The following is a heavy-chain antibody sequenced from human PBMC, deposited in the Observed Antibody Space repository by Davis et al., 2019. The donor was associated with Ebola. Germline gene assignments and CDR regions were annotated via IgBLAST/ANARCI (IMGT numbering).Heavy chain of an antibody. D-gene: IGHD1-26*01. Sequence: GESLKISCAASGFTFASYAMSWVRQAPGKGLEWVSAITVGGRIYYGDSAKGRFTISRDNSKDTLYQQMNSLRAEDTAVYYCAKDEGGSYSGVSDAFDIWGQGTMVTVSS. CDR1: GFTFASYA. J-gene: IGHJ3*02. V-gene: IGHV3-23*01. CDR2: ITVGGRI. CDR3: AKDEGGSYSGVSDAFDI.